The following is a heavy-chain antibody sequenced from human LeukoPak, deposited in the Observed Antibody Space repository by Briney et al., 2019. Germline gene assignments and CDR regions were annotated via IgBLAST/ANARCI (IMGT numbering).Heavy chain of an antibody. D-gene: IGHD3-10*01. V-gene: IGHV3-23*01. CDR3: AKDLKGYYGSGSYPH. CDR1: GFTFSSYA. CDR2: ISGSGGST. J-gene: IGHJ4*02. Sequence: GGSLRLSCAASGFTFSSYAMSWVRQAPGKGLEWVSAISGSGGSTFYTDSVKGRFTISRDNSKNTLYLQMNSLRAEDTAVYYCAKDLKGYYGSGSYPHWGQGTLVTVSS.